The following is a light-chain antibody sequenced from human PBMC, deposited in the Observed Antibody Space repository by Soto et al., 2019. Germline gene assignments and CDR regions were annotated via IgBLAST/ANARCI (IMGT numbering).Light chain of an antibody. CDR1: QSVTNT. V-gene: IGKV3-15*01. Sequence: IVMTQSPATLSVSPGERVTISCRASQSVTNTLAWYQHKPGQAPRLLISYASRGATGIPSRFSGSGSGTDFTLTITSLQSEDFAVYYCQQRGDWPPITFGQGTRLEIK. CDR3: QQRGDWPPIT. J-gene: IGKJ5*01. CDR2: YAS.